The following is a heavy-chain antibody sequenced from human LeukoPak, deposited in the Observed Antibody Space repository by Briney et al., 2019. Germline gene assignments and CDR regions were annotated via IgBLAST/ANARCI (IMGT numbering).Heavy chain of an antibody. V-gene: IGHV4-38-2*01. CDR3: ARQYCSSTSCLDDFDY. Sequence: SETLSLTCAVSGYSISSGYYWGWIRQPPGKGLEWIGSIYHSGSTYYNPSLKSRVTISVDTSKNQFSLRLSSVTAADTAVYYCARQYCSSTSCLDDFDYWGQGTLVTVSS. CDR2: IYHSGST. CDR1: GYSISSGYY. J-gene: IGHJ4*02. D-gene: IGHD2-2*01.